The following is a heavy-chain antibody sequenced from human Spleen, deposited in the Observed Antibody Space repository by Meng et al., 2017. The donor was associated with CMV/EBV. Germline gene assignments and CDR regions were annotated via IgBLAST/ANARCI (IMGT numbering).Heavy chain of an antibody. V-gene: IGHV1-18*01. Sequence: ASVKVSCKTTGYIFVNYGISWVRQAPGQGLEWMGWISAYNGNTDYVQKFQGRVTMTTDTSTRTAYMELRSLRSDDTAIYYCAVSTYYLDSSGSYFDYWGQGTLVTVSS. CDR3: AVSTYYLDSSGSYFDY. J-gene: IGHJ4*02. CDR1: GYIFVNYG. CDR2: ISAYNGNT. D-gene: IGHD3-22*01.